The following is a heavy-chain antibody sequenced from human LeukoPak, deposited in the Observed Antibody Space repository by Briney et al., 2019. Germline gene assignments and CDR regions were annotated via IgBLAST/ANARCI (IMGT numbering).Heavy chain of an antibody. D-gene: IGHD3-10*01. Sequence: PGGSLRLSCVASGFTFSNAWMNWVRQAPGKGLEWVGRIKSKTDGGTTDYAAPVKGRITISRDDSKNTLYLQMNSLKTEDTAVYYCTTSPLYYYASGTPYYWGQGTLVTVSS. CDR2: IKSKTDGGTT. V-gene: IGHV3-15*01. CDR1: GFTFSNAW. J-gene: IGHJ4*02. CDR3: TTSPLYYYASGTPYY.